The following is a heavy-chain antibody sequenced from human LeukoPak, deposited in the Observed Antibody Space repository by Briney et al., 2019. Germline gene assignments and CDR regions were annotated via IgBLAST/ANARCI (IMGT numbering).Heavy chain of an antibody. CDR2: ISAYNGNT. CDR3: ARDDYCDSSGYLNP. CDR1: GYTFTSYG. D-gene: IGHD3-22*01. J-gene: IGHJ5*02. V-gene: IGHV1-18*01. Sequence: ASVKVSCKASGYTFTSYGISWVRQAPGQGLEWMGWISAYNGNTNYAQKLQGRVTMTTDTSTSTAYMELRSLRSDDTAVYYCARDDYCDSSGYLNPWGQGTLVTVSS.